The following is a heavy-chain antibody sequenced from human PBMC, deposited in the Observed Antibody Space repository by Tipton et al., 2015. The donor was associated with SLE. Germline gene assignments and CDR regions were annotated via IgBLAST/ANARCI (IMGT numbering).Heavy chain of an antibody. V-gene: IGHV3-30*02. CDR2: IRYDGSNK. CDR1: GFTFSSYG. J-gene: IGHJ4*02. Sequence: SLRLSCAASGFTFSSYGMHWVRQAPGKGLEWVAFIRYDGSNKYYADSVKGRFTISRDNSKNTLYLQMNSLRAEDTAVYYCAKDRVIAAAGPFDYWGQGTPVTVSS. CDR3: AKDRVIAAAGPFDY. D-gene: IGHD6-13*01.